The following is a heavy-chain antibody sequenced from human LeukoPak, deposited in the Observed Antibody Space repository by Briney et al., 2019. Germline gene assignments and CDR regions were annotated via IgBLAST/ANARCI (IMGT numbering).Heavy chain of an antibody. CDR2: IYHDGSS. V-gene: IGHV4-4*02. CDR1: GGSISSNNW. J-gene: IGHJ4*02. CDR3: ARGGWVSPFYDY. Sequence: SETLSLTCAVSGGSISSNNWWIWVRQSPEKGLEWIGEIYHDGSSNYNPSLKSRVTISMDKSKNQLSLKLNFVTAADTAVYYCARGGWVSPFYDYWGQGTLVTVSS. D-gene: IGHD2/OR15-2a*01.